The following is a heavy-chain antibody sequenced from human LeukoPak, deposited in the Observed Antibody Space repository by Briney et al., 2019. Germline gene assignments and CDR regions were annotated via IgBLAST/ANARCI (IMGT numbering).Heavy chain of an antibody. CDR2: MNPNSGNT. J-gene: IGHJ4*02. D-gene: IGHD1-1*01. CDR3: ARRSGGSGTTLGY. Sequence: GASVKVSCKASGYTFTSYDTNWVRQATGQGLEWMGWMNPNSGNTGYAQKFQGRVTITRNTSISTAYMELSSLRSEDTAVYYCARRSGGSGTTLGYWGQGTLVTVSS. CDR1: GYTFTSYD. V-gene: IGHV1-8*03.